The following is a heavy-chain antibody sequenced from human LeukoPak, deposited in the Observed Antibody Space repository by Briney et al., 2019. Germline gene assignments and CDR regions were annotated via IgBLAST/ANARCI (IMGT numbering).Heavy chain of an antibody. V-gene: IGHV3-21*01. J-gene: IGHJ6*03. CDR1: GFTFSSYS. CDR3: ARWLPYYYYMDV. Sequence: GGSLRLSCAASGFTFSSYSMNWVRQAPGKELEWVSSISSSSSYIYYADSVKGRFTISRDNAKNSLYLQMNSLRAEDTAVYYCARWLPYYYYMDVWGKGTTVTVSS. D-gene: IGHD3-22*01. CDR2: ISSSSSYI.